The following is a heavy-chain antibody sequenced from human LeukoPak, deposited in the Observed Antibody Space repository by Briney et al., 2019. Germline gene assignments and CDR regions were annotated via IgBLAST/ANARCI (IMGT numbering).Heavy chain of an antibody. CDR2: INPNSGGT. D-gene: IGHD6-19*01. J-gene: IGHJ5*02. Sequence: ASVKVSCKASGYTFTGYYMHWVRQAPGQGLEWMGWINPNSGGTNYAQKFQGRVTMTRDTSISTAYMELSRLRSDDTAVYYCARGAYSSGWYPLSGFDPWGQGTLVTVSS. V-gene: IGHV1-2*02. CDR1: GYTFTGYY. CDR3: ARGAYSSGWYPLSGFDP.